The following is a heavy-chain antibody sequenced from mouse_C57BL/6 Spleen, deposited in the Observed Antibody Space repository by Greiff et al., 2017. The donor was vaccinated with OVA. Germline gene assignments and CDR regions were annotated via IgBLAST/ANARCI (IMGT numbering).Heavy chain of an antibody. CDR1: GFTFSDYG. CDR2: ISSGSSTI. Sequence: EVKLVESGGGLVKPGGSLKLSCAASGFTFSDYGMHWVRQAPEKGLEWVAYISSGSSTIYYADTVKGRFTISRDNSKNTLFLQMTSLRSEDSAMYYCARYYYDYYVVYYFDYWGQGTTLTVSS. CDR3: ARYYYDYYVVYYFDY. D-gene: IGHD2-4*01. J-gene: IGHJ2*01. V-gene: IGHV5-17*01.